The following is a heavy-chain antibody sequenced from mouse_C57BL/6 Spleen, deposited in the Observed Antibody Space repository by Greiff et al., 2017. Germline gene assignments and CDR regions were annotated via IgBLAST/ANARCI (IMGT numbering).Heavy chain of an antibody. Sequence: QVQLQQSGPGLVQPSQSLSITCTVSGFSLTSYGVHWVRQSPGKGLEWLGVIWSGGSTDYNAAFISRLSISKDNSKSQVFFKMNSLQADDTAIYYCARKLDSSGYKFAYWGQGTLVTVSA. V-gene: IGHV2-2*01. J-gene: IGHJ3*01. CDR3: ARKLDSSGYKFAY. D-gene: IGHD3-2*02. CDR1: GFSLTSYG. CDR2: IWSGGST.